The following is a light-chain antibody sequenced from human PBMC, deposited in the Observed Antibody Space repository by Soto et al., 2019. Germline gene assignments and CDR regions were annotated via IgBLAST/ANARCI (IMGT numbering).Light chain of an antibody. Sequence: DIQMTQSPSSLSASVGDRVTITCRASQSISYYLSWYQLKPGKVPKLLISAASSLQSGVPSRFSGSGSGTDFTLTINSLQPEDFATYYCQQSSSIPRTFGQGTKLEIK. CDR2: AAS. J-gene: IGKJ2*01. V-gene: IGKV1-39*01. CDR3: QQSSSIPRT. CDR1: QSISYY.